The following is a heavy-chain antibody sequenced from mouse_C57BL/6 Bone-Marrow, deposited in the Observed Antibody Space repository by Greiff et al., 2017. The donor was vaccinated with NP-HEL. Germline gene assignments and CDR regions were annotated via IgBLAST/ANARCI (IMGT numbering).Heavy chain of an antibody. V-gene: IGHV1-72*01. CDR3: ARGVTTVVAVRYYFDY. Sequence: VQLQQSGAELVKPGASVKLSCKASGYTFTSYWMHWVKQRPGRGLEWIGRIDPNSGGTKYNEKFKSKATLTVDKPSSTAYMQLSSLTSEDSAVYYCARGVTTVVAVRYYFDYWGQGTTLTVSS. J-gene: IGHJ2*01. D-gene: IGHD1-1*01. CDR1: GYTFTSYW. CDR2: IDPNSGGT.